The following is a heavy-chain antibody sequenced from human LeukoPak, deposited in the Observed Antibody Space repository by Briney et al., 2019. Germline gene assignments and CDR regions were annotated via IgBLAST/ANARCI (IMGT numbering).Heavy chain of an antibody. Sequence: GRSLRLSCAASGFTFSSYAMTWVRQAPGKGLEWGSTISGSGDIIYYADSVKGRFTISRDNPKNTLYLQMNSLRAEETAVYYCAKGRVGHSPGYYYGNDAFDIWGQGTMVTVSS. D-gene: IGHD3-22*01. J-gene: IGHJ3*02. V-gene: IGHV3-23*01. CDR3: AKGRVGHSPGYYYGNDAFDI. CDR1: GFTFSSYA. CDR2: ISGSGDII.